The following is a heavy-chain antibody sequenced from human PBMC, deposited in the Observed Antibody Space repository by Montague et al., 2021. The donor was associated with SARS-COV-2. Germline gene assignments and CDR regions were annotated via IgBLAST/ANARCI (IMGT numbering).Heavy chain of an antibody. J-gene: IGHJ5*02. CDR1: GGSISSGTW. V-gene: IGHV4-4*02. Sequence: SETLSLTCAVSGGSISSGTWWTWVRQPPGKGLAWIGGISHSGGTNYNPSLKSRVTISVDKFNNQSSLNLNSVTAADTAVYYCARLSSDIWGYFGFDPWGQGTLVSVSS. CDR3: ARLSSDIWGYFGFDP. D-gene: IGHD2-15*01. CDR2: ISHSGGT.